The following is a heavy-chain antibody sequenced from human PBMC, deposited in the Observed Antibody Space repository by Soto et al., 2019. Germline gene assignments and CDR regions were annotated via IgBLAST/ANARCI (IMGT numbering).Heavy chain of an antibody. CDR2: HNPDSGAT. CDR1: GYTFADYY. D-gene: IGHD2-8*01. V-gene: IGHV1-2*02. J-gene: IGHJ4*02. CDR3: ARGVRIVLRLEDPLLGN. Sequence: QVQLVQSGAEVKKPGASVKVSCKASGYTFADYYIHWVRQAPGQGPEWMGWHNPDSGATNYAQRFQGRVTMTRDTSISTAYMELRRLTSDDTAVYFCARGVRIVLRLEDPLLGNWGQGTLVAVSS.